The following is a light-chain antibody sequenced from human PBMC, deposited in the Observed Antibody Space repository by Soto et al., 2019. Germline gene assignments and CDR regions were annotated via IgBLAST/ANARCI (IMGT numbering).Light chain of an antibody. CDR1: NIGSKS. CDR3: QVWDSSSDHRV. J-gene: IGLJ3*02. Sequence: SYELTQPPSVSVAPGKTATITCGGNNIGSKSVHWYQQKPGQAPVLVIFYDRVRPSGIPERFSGSNSGNTATLTISRVEAGDEAEYYCQVWDSSSDHRVFGGGTKLTVL. V-gene: IGLV3-21*04. CDR2: YDR.